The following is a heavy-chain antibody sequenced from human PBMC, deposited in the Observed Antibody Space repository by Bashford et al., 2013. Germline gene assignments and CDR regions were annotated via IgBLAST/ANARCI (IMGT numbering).Heavy chain of an antibody. Sequence: WVRQMPGKGLEWMGIIYPGDSDVRYSPAFQGQVTISADKSISTAYLQWSSLKASDTAMYYCARRTDITMVRGAHFDYWGHGTRSPSPQ. J-gene: IGHJ4*01. CDR2: IYPGDSDV. V-gene: IGHV5-51*01. CDR3: ARRTDITMVRGAHFDY. D-gene: IGHD3-10*01.